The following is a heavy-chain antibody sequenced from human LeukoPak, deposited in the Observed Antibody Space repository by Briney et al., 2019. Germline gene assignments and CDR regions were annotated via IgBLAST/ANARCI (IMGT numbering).Heavy chain of an antibody. V-gene: IGHV1-18*04. D-gene: IGHD3-10*01. CDR1: GYTFTSYG. CDR2: ISAYNGNT. Sequence: ASVKVSCKASGYTFTSYGISWVRQAPGQGLEWMGWISAYNGNTNYAQKLQGRVTMTTDTSTSTAYMELRSLRSDDTAVYYCARDSKYYYGSGRSYAFDIWGQGIMVTVSS. J-gene: IGHJ3*02. CDR3: ARDSKYYYGSGRSYAFDI.